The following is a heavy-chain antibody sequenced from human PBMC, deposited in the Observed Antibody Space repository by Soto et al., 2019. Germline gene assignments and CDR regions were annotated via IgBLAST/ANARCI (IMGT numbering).Heavy chain of an antibody. D-gene: IGHD2-15*01. V-gene: IGHV3-23*01. CDR3: AKDRIVVVVAATAFDY. CDR1: GFTFSSYA. J-gene: IGHJ4*02. Sequence: EVQLLESGGGLVQPGGSLRLSCAASGFTFSSYAMSWVRQAAGKGLEWVSAISGSGGSTYYADSVKGRFTISRDNSKNTLYLQMNSLRAEDTAVYYCAKDRIVVVVAATAFDYWGQGTLVTVSS. CDR2: ISGSGGST.